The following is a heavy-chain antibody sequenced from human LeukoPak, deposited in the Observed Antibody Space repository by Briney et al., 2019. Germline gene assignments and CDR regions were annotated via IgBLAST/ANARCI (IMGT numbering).Heavy chain of an antibody. J-gene: IGHJ6*02. CDR2: IIPIFGTA. CDR3: ARFQGIAVAGTGVGMDV. Sequence: SVKVSCKASGGTFSSYAISWVRQAPGQGLEWMGGIIPIFGTANYAQKFQGRVTITADESTSTAYMELSSLRSDDTAVYYCARFQGIAVAGTGVGMDVWGQGTTVTVSS. V-gene: IGHV1-69*13. CDR1: GGTFSSYA. D-gene: IGHD6-19*01.